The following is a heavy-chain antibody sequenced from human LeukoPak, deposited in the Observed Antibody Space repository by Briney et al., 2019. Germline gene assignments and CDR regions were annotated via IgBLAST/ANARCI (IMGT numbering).Heavy chain of an antibody. CDR2: IKSKTDGGTT. V-gene: IGHV3-15*01. CDR3: TTGLYSSGWYEMFDY. Sequence: KTGGSLRLSCAASGFTFSNAWMSWVRQAPGKGLEWVGRIKSKTDGGTTDYAAPVKGRFTISRDDSKNTLYLQMNSLKTEDTAVYYCTTGLYSSGWYEMFDYWGQGTLVTVSS. CDR1: GFTFSNAW. J-gene: IGHJ4*02. D-gene: IGHD6-19*01.